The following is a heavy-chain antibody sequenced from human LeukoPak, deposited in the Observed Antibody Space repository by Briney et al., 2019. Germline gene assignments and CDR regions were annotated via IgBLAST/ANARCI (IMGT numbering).Heavy chain of an antibody. CDR1: GYTFTSYG. CDR2: ISAYNGNT. J-gene: IGHJ3*02. V-gene: IGHV1-18*01. D-gene: IGHD6-19*01. CDR3: ASGVAAYDAFDI. Sequence: ASVKVSCKASGYTFTSYGISWVRQAPGQGLEWMGWISAYNGNTNYAQKFQGRVTMTRDTSISTAYMELSRLRSDDTAVYYCASGVAAYDAFDIWGQGTMVTVSS.